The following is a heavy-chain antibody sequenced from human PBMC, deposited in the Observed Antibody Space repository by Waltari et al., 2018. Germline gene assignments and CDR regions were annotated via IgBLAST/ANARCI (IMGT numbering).Heavy chain of an antibody. Sequence: EVQLVESGGGLVQPGGSLRLSCTDSGFTFSSSEMNWVRQTPGKGLEWISYISPGGSDIYYADSVKGRFTISRDNAKNSLYLQMDSLRAEDTAGYYCARVAVTGSYYWYFDLWGRGTLLTVSS. CDR2: ISPGGSDI. D-gene: IGHD1-26*01. V-gene: IGHV3-48*03. CDR1: GFTFSSSE. CDR3: ARVAVTGSYYWYFDL. J-gene: IGHJ2*01.